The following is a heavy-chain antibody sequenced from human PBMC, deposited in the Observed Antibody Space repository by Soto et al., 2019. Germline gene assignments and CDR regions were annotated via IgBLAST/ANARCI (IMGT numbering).Heavy chain of an antibody. CDR3: ARDLDGSGSYYTDY. D-gene: IGHD3-10*01. CDR1: GYTFSIYG. J-gene: IGHJ4*02. CDR2: ITPYKDNT. V-gene: IGHV1-18*01. Sequence: ASVKVSCKGSGYTFSIYGINWVRQAPGQGLEWMGWITPYKDNTKYAQIFQGRVTMTTDASTSTAYMELRSLRSDDTAVYYCARDLDGSGSYYTDYWGQGTLVTVSS.